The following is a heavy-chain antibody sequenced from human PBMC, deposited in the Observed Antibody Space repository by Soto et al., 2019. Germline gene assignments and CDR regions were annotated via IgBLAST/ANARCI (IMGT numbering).Heavy chain of an antibody. CDR1: GYTFTSYG. J-gene: IGHJ6*02. V-gene: IGHV1-18*01. D-gene: IGHD1-26*01. Sequence: ASVKVSCKASGYTFTSYGISWVRQAPGQGLEWMGWISAYNGNTNYAQKLQGRVTMTTDTSTSTAYMELGSLRSDDTAVYYCALQGGGYTTEYYYYGMDVWGQGTTVTVSS. CDR2: ISAYNGNT. CDR3: ALQGGGYTTEYYYYGMDV.